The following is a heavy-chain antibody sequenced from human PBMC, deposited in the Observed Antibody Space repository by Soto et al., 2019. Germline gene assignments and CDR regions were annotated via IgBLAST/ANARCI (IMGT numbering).Heavy chain of an antibody. D-gene: IGHD5-18*01. Sequence: PSETLSLTCTVSGGSINSYYWRWFRQPPGKGLEWIGYIYYSGSTNYNPSLKSRVTISVDTSKNQFSLKLSSVTAADTAVYYGARRYGSCFDYWGQGTLVTVSS. J-gene: IGHJ4*02. CDR3: ARRYGSCFDY. CDR1: GGSINSYY. CDR2: IYYSGST. V-gene: IGHV4-59*08.